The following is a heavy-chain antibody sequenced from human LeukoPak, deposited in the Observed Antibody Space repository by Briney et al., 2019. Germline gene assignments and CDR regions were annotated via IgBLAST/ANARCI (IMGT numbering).Heavy chain of an antibody. J-gene: IGHJ6*03. Sequence: SETLTLTCAVYGGSFSGYYWSWIRQPPGKGLEWIGEINHSGSTKYNPSLKSRVTISLAASKNQFSLQLSSVTAADTAMYFCARGRTGYQLLPTKKNYSYFYVDVWGKGTTVTVSS. V-gene: IGHV4-34*01. CDR3: ARGRTGYQLLPTKKNYSYFYVDV. CDR1: GGSFSGYY. CDR2: INHSGST. D-gene: IGHD2-2*01.